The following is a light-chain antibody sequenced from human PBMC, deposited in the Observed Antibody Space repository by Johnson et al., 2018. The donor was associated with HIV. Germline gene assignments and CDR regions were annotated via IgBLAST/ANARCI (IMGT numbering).Light chain of an antibody. V-gene: IGLV1-51*02. CDR3: GTWDSSLSADV. CDR2: ENN. Sequence: QSVLTQPPSVSAAPGQKVTISCSGSSSNIGNNYVSWYQQLPGTAPKLLIYENNKRPSGIPDRFSGSKSGTSATLGITGLQTGDEADYYCGTWDSSLSADVCVTGTKVTVL. J-gene: IGLJ1*01. CDR1: SSNIGNNY.